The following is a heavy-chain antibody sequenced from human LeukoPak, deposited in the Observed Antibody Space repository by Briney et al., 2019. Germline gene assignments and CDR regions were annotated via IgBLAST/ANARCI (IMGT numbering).Heavy chain of an antibody. CDR3: AKDAGYCSSTSCYTVVDY. Sequence: PGGSLRLSCAASGFTFSSYGMHWVRQAPGKGLEWVAFIRYDGSNKYYADSVKGRFTISRDNSKNTLYLQMNSLRAEDTAVYYCAKDAGYCSSTSCYTVVDYWGQGTLVTVSS. D-gene: IGHD2-2*02. J-gene: IGHJ4*02. CDR1: GFTFSSYG. CDR2: IRYDGSNK. V-gene: IGHV3-30*02.